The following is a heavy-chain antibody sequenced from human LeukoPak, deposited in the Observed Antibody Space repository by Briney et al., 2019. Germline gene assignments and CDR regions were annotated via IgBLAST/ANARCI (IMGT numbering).Heavy chain of an antibody. CDR1: GGSISSYY. D-gene: IGHD3-22*01. CDR2: IYTSGST. V-gene: IGHV4-4*07. CDR3: ARARYYYDSSGYYSDAFDI. J-gene: IGHJ3*02. Sequence: SETLSLTCTVSGGSISSYYWSWIRQPAGKGLEWIGRIYTSGSTNYSPSLKSRVTMSVDTSKNQFSLKLSPVTAADTAVYYCARARYYYDSSGYYSDAFDIWGQGTMVTVSS.